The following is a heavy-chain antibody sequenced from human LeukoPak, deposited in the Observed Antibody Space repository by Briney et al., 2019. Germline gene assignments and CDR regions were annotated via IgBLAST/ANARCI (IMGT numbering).Heavy chain of an antibody. CDR1: GYTFTSYG. J-gene: IGHJ4*02. CDR3: ARDRGIAARFLYFDY. V-gene: IGHV1-18*01. CDR2: ISAYNGNT. D-gene: IGHD6-6*01. Sequence: EASVKVSCKASGYTFTSYGISWARQAPGQGLEWMGWISAYNGNTNYAQKLQGRVTMTTDTSTSTAYMELRSLRSDDTAVYYCARDRGIAARFLYFDYWGQGTLVTVSS.